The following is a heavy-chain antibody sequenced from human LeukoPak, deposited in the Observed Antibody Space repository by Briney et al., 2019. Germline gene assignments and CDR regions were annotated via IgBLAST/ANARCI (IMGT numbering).Heavy chain of an antibody. D-gene: IGHD3-22*01. CDR3: ARYLPNYYDSSGQNAFDI. Sequence: SVKVSCKASGGTFSSYAISWVRQAPGRGLEWMGGIIPIFGTANYAQKFQGRVTITTDESTSTAYMELSSLRSEDTAVYYCARYLPNYYDSSGQNAFDIWGQGTMVTVSS. CDR1: GGTFSSYA. CDR2: IIPIFGTA. V-gene: IGHV1-69*05. J-gene: IGHJ3*02.